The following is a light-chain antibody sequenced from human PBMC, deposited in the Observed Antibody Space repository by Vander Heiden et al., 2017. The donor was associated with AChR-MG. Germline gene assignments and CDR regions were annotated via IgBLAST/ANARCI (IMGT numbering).Light chain of an antibody. V-gene: IGKV3-20*01. CDR1: QSVSSSY. J-gene: IGKJ4*01. CDR2: DAS. Sequence: EIVLTQSPGTLSLSPGERASQSVSSSYLAWYQQKPGQAPRLLIYDASSRATGIPDRLSGSVSGTDFTLTISRLEPEDFAMYYCQQYDSSSLTFGGGTKVEIK. CDR3: QQYDSSSLT.